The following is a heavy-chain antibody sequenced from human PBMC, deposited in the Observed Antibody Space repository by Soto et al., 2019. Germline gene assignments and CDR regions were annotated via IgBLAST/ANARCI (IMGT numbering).Heavy chain of an antibody. J-gene: IGHJ4*02. Sequence: GGSLRLSCAASGFTFTRYSMNWVRQAPGKGLEWVSSISSTTNYIYYGDSMKGRFTISGDNAKNSLYLEMNSLRAEDTAVYYCARESEDLTSNFDYWGQGTLVTVSS. CDR1: GFTFTRYS. CDR2: ISSTTNYI. CDR3: ARESEDLTSNFDY. V-gene: IGHV3-21*06.